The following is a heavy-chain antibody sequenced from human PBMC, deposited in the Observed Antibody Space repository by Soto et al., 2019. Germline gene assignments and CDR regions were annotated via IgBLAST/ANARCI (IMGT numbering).Heavy chain of an antibody. V-gene: IGHV4-39*01. D-gene: IGHD3-16*02. Sequence: SETLSLTCTVSGGSISSSSYYWGWIRQPPGKGLEWIGSIYYSGSTYYNPSLKRRVTISVDTSKNQFSLKLSSVTAADTAVYYCARLQYDYIWGSYRPYFDYWGQGTLVTVSS. CDR1: GGSISSSSYY. J-gene: IGHJ4*02. CDR2: IYYSGST. CDR3: ARLQYDYIWGSYRPYFDY.